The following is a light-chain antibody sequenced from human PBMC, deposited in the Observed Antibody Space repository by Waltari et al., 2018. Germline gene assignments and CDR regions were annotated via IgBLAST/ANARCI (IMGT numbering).Light chain of an antibody. CDR2: DAS. Sequence: EIVLTQSPATLSLSPGARATLSCRASQSVDNYLAWYQQKAGQAPRLLIYDASNRATGIPARFSGSGSGTDFTLTISSLEPEDFAVYYCQQRSNWPYTFGQGTKLEIK. J-gene: IGKJ2*01. CDR3: QQRSNWPYT. CDR1: QSVDNY. V-gene: IGKV3-11*01.